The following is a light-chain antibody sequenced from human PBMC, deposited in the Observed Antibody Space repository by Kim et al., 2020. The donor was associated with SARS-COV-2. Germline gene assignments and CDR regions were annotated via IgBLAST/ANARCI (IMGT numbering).Light chain of an antibody. CDR1: SSDVGGYNY. Sequence: PGQSITISCTGTSSDVGGYNYVSWYQQHPGKAPKLMIYDVSKRPSGVSNRFSGSKSGNTASLTISGLQAEDEADYYCSSYTSSSIVFGGGTKLTVL. J-gene: IGLJ3*02. CDR3: SSYTSSSIV. V-gene: IGLV2-14*04. CDR2: DVS.